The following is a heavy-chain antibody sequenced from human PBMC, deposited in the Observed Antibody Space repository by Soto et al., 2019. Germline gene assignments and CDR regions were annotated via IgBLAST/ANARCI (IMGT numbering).Heavy chain of an antibody. CDR2: IYYSGST. D-gene: IGHD6-13*01. Sequence: SETLSLTCTVSGGSISSGGYYWSWIRQHPGKGLEWIGYIYYSGSTYYNPSLKSRVTISVDTSKNQFSLKLSSVTAADTAVYYCARVIAAANYFDYWGQGTLVTVSS. J-gene: IGHJ4*02. CDR1: GGSISSGGYY. V-gene: IGHV4-31*03. CDR3: ARVIAAANYFDY.